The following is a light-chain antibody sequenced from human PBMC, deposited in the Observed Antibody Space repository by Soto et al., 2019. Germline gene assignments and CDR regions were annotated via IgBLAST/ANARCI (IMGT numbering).Light chain of an antibody. CDR1: QSVSRK. CDR2: DAS. CDR3: KEDNNWPPMYT. Sequence: EIVMTQSPATLSVSPGERATLSCRASQSVSRKLSWYQQRPGQAPRLRVYDASPRATGIPGRFSGSGSGTDFTLTISSLQSEDFAVYYCKEDNNWPPMYTFGQGTKLEIK. V-gene: IGKV3-15*01. J-gene: IGKJ2*01.